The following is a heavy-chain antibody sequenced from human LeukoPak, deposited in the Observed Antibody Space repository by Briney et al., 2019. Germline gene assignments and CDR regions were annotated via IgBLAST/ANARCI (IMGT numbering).Heavy chain of an antibody. Sequence: SDSLSLTCTVSGGSISSGGYYWSWIRQHPGKGLEWIGSIYYSGSTYYNPSLKSRVTISVDTSKNQFSLKLSSVTAADTAVYYCARDRRGDDDPFDYWGQGTLVTVSS. CDR3: ARDRRGDDDPFDY. CDR1: GGSISSGGYY. V-gene: IGHV4-39*07. J-gene: IGHJ4*02. D-gene: IGHD2-21*02. CDR2: IYYSGST.